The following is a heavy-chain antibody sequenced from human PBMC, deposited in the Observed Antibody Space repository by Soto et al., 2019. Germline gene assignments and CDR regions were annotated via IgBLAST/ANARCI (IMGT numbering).Heavy chain of an antibody. CDR2: IHHSGST. J-gene: IGHJ4*02. D-gene: IGHD3-10*01. CDR3: ARYDYGSGDDYNIDF. Sequence: QVQLQESGPGLVKPSGTLSLTCAVSGDSIISMNWWSWVRQSPEKGLEWMGEIHHSGSTNYNPSPKSRVTISVDKSKNQFALRLTSVTAADTAVYYCARYDYGSGDDYNIDFWGQGTLVTVSS. CDR1: GDSIISMNW. V-gene: IGHV4-4*02.